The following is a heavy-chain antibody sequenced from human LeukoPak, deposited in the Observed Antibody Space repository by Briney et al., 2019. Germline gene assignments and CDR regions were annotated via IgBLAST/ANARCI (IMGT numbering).Heavy chain of an antibody. CDR1: GLTFSSYS. J-gene: IGHJ4*02. Sequence: PGGSLRLSCAASGLTFSSYSMNWVRQAPGKGLEWVSSISSSSSYIYYADSVKGRFTISRDNAKNSLYLQMNSLRAEDTAVYYCARAANYDFWSGYPFHWGQGTLVTVSS. V-gene: IGHV3-21*01. CDR3: ARAANYDFWSGYPFH. D-gene: IGHD3-3*01. CDR2: ISSSSSYI.